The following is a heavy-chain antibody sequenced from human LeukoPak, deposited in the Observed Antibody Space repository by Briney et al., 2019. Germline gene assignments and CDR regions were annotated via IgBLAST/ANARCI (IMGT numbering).Heavy chain of an antibody. V-gene: IGHV4-59*01. CDR1: GGSISSYY. J-gene: IGHJ3*02. CDR3: ARVQRDGSGLGDAFDI. D-gene: IGHD3-10*01. Sequence: PSETLSLTCTVSGGSISSYYWSWIRQPPGKGLEWIGYIYYSGSTSYNPSLKSRVTISVDTSKNQFSLKLSSVTAADTAVYYCARVQRDGSGLGDAFDIWGQGTMVTVSS. CDR2: IYYSGST.